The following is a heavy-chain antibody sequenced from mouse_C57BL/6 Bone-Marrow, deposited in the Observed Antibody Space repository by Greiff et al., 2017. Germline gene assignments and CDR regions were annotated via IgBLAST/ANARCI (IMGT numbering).Heavy chain of an antibody. D-gene: IGHD1-1*01. CDR2: IWSGGST. V-gene: IGHV2-2*01. Sequence: VQVVESGPGLVQPSQSLSITCTVSGFSLTSYGVHWVRQSPGKGLEWLGVIWSGGSTDYNAAFISRLSISKDNSKSQVFFKMNSLQADDTAIYYCARTPHYYGSRGYAMDYWGQGTSVTVSS. CDR1: GFSLTSYG. J-gene: IGHJ4*01. CDR3: ARTPHYYGSRGYAMDY.